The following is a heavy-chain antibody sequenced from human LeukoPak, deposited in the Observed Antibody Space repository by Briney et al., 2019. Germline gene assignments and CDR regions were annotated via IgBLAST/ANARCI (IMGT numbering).Heavy chain of an antibody. D-gene: IGHD6-19*01. Sequence: KPGGSLRLSCAASGFTFSSYSMNWVRQAPGKGLEWVSSISSSSSYIYYADSVKGRFTISRDNAKNSLYLQMNSLRAEDTAVYYCARDGVRIAVAGLHTSDFDYWGQGTLVTVSS. CDR2: ISSSSSYI. J-gene: IGHJ4*02. V-gene: IGHV3-21*01. CDR3: ARDGVRIAVAGLHTSDFDY. CDR1: GFTFSSYS.